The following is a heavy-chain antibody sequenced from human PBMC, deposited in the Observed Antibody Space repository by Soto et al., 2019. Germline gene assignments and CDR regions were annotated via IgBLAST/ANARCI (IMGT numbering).Heavy chain of an antibody. D-gene: IGHD2-2*01. Sequence: GESLKISCKGSGYSFTSYWIGWVRQMPGKGLEWMGIIYPGDSDTRYSPSFQGQVTISADKSISTAYLQWSSLKASDTAMYYCARGSDWVPAANNWFDPWGQGTLVTVPQ. J-gene: IGHJ5*02. CDR1: GYSFTSYW. CDR3: ARGSDWVPAANNWFDP. V-gene: IGHV5-51*01. CDR2: IYPGDSDT.